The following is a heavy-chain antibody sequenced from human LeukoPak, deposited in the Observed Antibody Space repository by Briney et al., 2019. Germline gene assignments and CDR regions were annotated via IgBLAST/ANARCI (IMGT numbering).Heavy chain of an antibody. J-gene: IGHJ6*02. CDR3: ARDNDEAYYHYYGMDV. D-gene: IGHD2-8*01. CDR1: GFTFSSYG. V-gene: IGHV3-33*01. Sequence: GRSLRLSCAASGFTFSSYGMHWVRQAPGKGLEWVAVIWYDGSNKYYADSVKGRFTISRDNSKNTLYLQMNSLSAEDTAVYYCARDNDEAYYHYYGMDVWGQGTTVTVSS. CDR2: IWYDGSNK.